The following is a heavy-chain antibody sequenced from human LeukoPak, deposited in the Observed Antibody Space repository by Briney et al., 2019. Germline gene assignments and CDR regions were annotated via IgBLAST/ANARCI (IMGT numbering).Heavy chain of an antibody. Sequence: PETLSLTCTVSGGSINTANYYWGWLRQPPGKGLERIGSIYYSETTYDNPSLKSRVTISIETSKNQFSLRLSSVTASDTAVYYCARQRADYYYYYVDVWGEGTTVAVS. V-gene: IGHV4-39*01. J-gene: IGHJ6*03. CDR2: IYYSETT. CDR1: GGSINTANYY. CDR3: ARQRADYYYYYVDV.